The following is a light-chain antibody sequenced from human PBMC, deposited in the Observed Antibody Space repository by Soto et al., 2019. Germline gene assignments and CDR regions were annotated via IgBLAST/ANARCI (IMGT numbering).Light chain of an antibody. CDR3: CSYATGSVYV. V-gene: IGLV2-14*01. CDR1: SSDVGGYNY. Sequence: QSALTQPASVSGSPGQSITISCTGTSSDVGGYNYVSWYQQHPGKVPKLMMFDVNNRPSGVSNRFSGSNSGNTASLTISGLQAEDEADYFCCSYATGSVYVFGTGTKVTVL. J-gene: IGLJ1*01. CDR2: DVN.